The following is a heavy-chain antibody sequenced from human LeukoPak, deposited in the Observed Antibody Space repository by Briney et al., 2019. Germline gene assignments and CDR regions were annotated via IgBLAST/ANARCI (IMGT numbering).Heavy chain of an antibody. J-gene: IGHJ4*02. CDR1: GFTFSSYS. Sequence: GGSLRLSCAASGFTFSSYSMIWVRQAPGKGLEWVSYISSSSSTIYYADSVKGRFTISRDNAKNSLYLQMNSLRAEDTAVYYCARDTPTAIDYWGQGTLVTVSS. CDR2: ISSSSSTI. CDR3: ARDTPTAIDY. V-gene: IGHV3-48*01. D-gene: IGHD6-25*01.